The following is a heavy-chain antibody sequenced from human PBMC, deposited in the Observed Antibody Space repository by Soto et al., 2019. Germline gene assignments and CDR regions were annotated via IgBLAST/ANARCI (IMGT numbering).Heavy chain of an antibody. CDR2: IYYSGST. D-gene: IGHD3-10*01. CDR3: ARVWFGELSSYYYYYYGMDV. Sequence: TLSLTCTVSGGSISSGGYYWSWIRQHPGKGLEWIGYIYYSGSTYYNPSLKSRVTISVDTSKNQFSLKLSSVTAADTAVYYCARVWFGELSSYYYYYYGMDVWGQGTTVTVSS. CDR1: GGSISSGGYY. V-gene: IGHV4-31*03. J-gene: IGHJ6*02.